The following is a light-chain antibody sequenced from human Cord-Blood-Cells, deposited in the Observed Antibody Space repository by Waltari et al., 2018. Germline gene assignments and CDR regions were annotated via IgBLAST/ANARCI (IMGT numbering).Light chain of an antibody. V-gene: IGLV4-69*01. CDR1: SGHSSYA. Sequence: QLVLTQSPSASASLGASVKLTCTLSSGHSSYAIAWHQQQPEKGPRYLMKLNSDGSHSKGDGIPVRFSDSSSGAERYLTISSLQSEDEADYYCQTWGTGTWVFGGGTKLTVL. J-gene: IGLJ3*02. CDR2: LNSDGSH. CDR3: QTWGTGTWV.